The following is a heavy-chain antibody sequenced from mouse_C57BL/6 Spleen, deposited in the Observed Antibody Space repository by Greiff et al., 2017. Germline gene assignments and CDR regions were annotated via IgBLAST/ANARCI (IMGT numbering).Heavy chain of an antibody. CDR1: GYSFTGYY. D-gene: IGHD2-12*01. CDR3: ARSDYKDAMDY. V-gene: IGHV1-42*01. J-gene: IGHJ4*01. Sequence: EVQLKQSGPELVKPGASVKISCKASGYSFTGYYMNWVKQSPEKSLEWIGEINPSTGGTTYNQKFKAKATLTVDKSSSTAYMQLKSLTSEDSAVYYCARSDYKDAMDYWGQGTSVTVSS. CDR2: INPSTGGT.